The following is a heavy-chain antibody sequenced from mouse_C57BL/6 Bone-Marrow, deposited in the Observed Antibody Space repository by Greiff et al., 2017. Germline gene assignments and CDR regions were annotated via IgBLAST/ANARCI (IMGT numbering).Heavy chain of an antibody. D-gene: IGHD2-5*01. V-gene: IGHV14-3*01. CDR1: GFNIKNNY. CDR2: IDPANGNT. Sequence: EVQLQQSVAELVRPGASVKLSCTASGFNIKNNYMHWVKQRPEQGLEWIGRIDPANGNTKYAPKFQGKATITADTSSNTAYLQLSSLTSEDTAVYYCARMGYSKGGNYWGQGTTLTVSS. CDR3: ARMGYSKGGNY. J-gene: IGHJ2*01.